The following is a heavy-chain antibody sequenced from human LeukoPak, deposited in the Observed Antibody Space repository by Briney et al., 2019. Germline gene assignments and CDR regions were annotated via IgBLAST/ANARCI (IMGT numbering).Heavy chain of an antibody. CDR1: GFTFSSYG. CDR3: AKDPNYVWGSSYVDY. V-gene: IGHV3-30*18. CDR2: ISYDGRDK. Sequence: PGRSLRLSCAASGFTFSSYGMHWVRQAPGKGLEWVALISYDGRDKYYADSVKGRFTIFRDNSKNTLYVQMNSLRAEDTAVYYCAKDPNYVWGSSYVDYWGQGTLVTVSS. D-gene: IGHD3-16*01. J-gene: IGHJ4*02.